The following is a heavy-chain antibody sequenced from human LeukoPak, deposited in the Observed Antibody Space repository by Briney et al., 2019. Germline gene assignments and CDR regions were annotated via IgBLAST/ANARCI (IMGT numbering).Heavy chain of an antibody. J-gene: IGHJ4*02. CDR1: GYTFTSYG. CDR3: AVNTYYYDSSGFGPFDY. D-gene: IGHD3-22*01. Sequence: PWASVKVSCKASGYTFTSYGISWVRQAPGQGLEWMGWISAYNGNTNYAQKLQGRVTMTTDTSTSTAYMELRSLRSDDTAVYYCAVNTYYYDSSGFGPFDYWGQGTLVTVSS. V-gene: IGHV1-18*01. CDR2: ISAYNGNT.